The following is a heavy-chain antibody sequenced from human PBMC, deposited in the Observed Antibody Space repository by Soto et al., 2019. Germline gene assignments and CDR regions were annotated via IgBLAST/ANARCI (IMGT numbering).Heavy chain of an antibody. D-gene: IGHD6-13*01. CDR3: ARGAVSSSWLDY. J-gene: IGHJ4*02. Sequence: QVQLQQWGAGLLKPSETLSLTCAVYGGSFSGYYWSWIRQPPGKGLEWIGEINHSGSTNYNPSLKRRVTISVDPSKNQFALKLSSVTAADTAVYYCARGAVSSSWLDYWGQGTLVTVSS. V-gene: IGHV4-34*01. CDR2: INHSGST. CDR1: GGSFSGYY.